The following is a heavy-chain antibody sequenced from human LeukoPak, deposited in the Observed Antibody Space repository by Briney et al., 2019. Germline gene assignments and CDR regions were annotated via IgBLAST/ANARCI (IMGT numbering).Heavy chain of an antibody. Sequence: ASVKVSCKASGYTFTSYGISWVRQAPGQGLEWMGWINGYNGNTKYAHKVQGRVTMTTDTSTGTAYMELRSLRSDDTAVYYCARAYSYGSDYYYGMDVWGQGTTVTVSS. D-gene: IGHD5-18*01. CDR1: GYTFTSYG. CDR2: INGYNGNT. J-gene: IGHJ6*02. V-gene: IGHV1-18*01. CDR3: ARAYSYGSDYYYGMDV.